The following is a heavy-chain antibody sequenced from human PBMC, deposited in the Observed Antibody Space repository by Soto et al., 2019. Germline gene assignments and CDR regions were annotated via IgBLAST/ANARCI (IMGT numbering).Heavy chain of an antibody. Sequence: SETLPLRCNISCSSITGTSYFWAWVRQSQSNGMQWVGSICYSDKLHQNPSVKSRTTMSGDRSRNQFSLQLTSVTAADTAVYYCAKNLPRTGRFDYWGQGTVVTVS. V-gene: IGHV4-39*01. CDR3: AKNLPRTGRFDY. CDR1: CSSITGTSYF. J-gene: IGHJ4*02. CDR2: ICYSDKL.